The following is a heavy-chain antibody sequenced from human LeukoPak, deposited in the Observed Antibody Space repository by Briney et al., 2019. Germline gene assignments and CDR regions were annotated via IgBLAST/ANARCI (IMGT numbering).Heavy chain of an antibody. CDR2: ISGSGGST. CDR1: GFTFSSYA. Sequence: GGSLRLSCAASGFTFSSYAMSWVREAPGKGLEWVSAISGSGGSTYYADSVKGPFTISRDNSKNTLYLQMNSLRAEDTAVYYCATGETWAAGIAVAGKIYWGQGTLVTVSS. J-gene: IGHJ4*02. CDR3: ATGETWAAGIAVAGKIY. D-gene: IGHD6-19*01. V-gene: IGHV3-23*01.